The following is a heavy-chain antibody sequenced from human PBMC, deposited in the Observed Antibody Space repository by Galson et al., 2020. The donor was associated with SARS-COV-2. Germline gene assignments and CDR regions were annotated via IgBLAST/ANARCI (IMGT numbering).Heavy chain of an antibody. D-gene: IGHD2-2*01. CDR1: GYTFTSYY. Sequence: ASVKVSCKASGYTFTSYYMHWVRQAPGQGLEWMGIINPSGGSTSYAQKFQGRVTMTRDTSTSTVYMELSSLRSEDTAVYYCARDALGDCSSTSCYGGSTDNNWFDPWGQGTLVTVSS. CDR3: ARDALGDCSSTSCYGGSTDNNWFDP. V-gene: IGHV1-46*01. CDR2: INPSGGST. J-gene: IGHJ5*02.